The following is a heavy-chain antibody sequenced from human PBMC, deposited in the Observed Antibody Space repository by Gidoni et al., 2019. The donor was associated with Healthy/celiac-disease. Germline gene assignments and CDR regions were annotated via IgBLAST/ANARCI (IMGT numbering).Heavy chain of an antibody. J-gene: IGHJ3*02. D-gene: IGHD6-13*01. V-gene: IGHV3-23*01. CDR3: AKDGSSSWYPGAFDI. CDR2: ISGSGGST. Sequence: EVQLLESGGGLVQPGGSLRLSCAASGFTFSSYAMSWVRQAPGKGLKWVSVISGSGGSTYYADSVKGRFTISRDNSKNTLFLQMNSLRAEDTAVYYCAKDGSSSWYPGAFDIWGQGTMVTVSS. CDR1: GFTFSSYA.